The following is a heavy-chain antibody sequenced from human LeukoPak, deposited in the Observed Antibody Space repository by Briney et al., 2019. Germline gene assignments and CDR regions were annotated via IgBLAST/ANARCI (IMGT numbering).Heavy chain of an antibody. CDR3: ARDGAYGSGSGFDY. CDR1: GGSISSYY. V-gene: IGHV4-59*12. D-gene: IGHD3-10*01. CDR2: IYYSGST. Sequence: SETLSLTCTVSGGSISSYYWSWIRQPPGKGLEWIGYIYYSGSTNYNPSLKSRVTISVDTSKNQFSLKLSSVTAADTAVYYCARDGAYGSGSGFDYWGQGTLVIVSS. J-gene: IGHJ4*02.